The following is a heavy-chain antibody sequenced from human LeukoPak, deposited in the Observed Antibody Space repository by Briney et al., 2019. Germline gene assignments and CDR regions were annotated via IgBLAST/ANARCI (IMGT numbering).Heavy chain of an antibody. J-gene: IGHJ6*03. CDR1: GFTFSSYA. V-gene: IGHV3-23*01. CDR3: AKGSGYYLTYSYMDV. CDR2: ISGSGGST. D-gene: IGHD3-22*01. Sequence: GGSLRLSCAASGFTFSSYAMSWVRQAPGKGLEWVSAISGSGGSTYYADPVKGRFTISRDNSKNTLYLQMNSLRAEDTAVYYCAKGSGYYLTYSYMDVWGKGTTVTVSS.